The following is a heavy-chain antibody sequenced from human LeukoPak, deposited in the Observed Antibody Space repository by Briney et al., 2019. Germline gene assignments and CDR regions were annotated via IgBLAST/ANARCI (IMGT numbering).Heavy chain of an antibody. CDR1: GGSISSGSYY. J-gene: IGHJ4*02. D-gene: IGHD5-18*01. CDR3: ASTPRYYSYGNFDY. V-gene: IGHV4-61*02. CDR2: IYTSGST. Sequence: SETLSLTCTVSGGSISSGSYYWSWIRQPAGEGLEWIGRIYTSGSTNYNPSLKSRVTISVDTSKNQFSLKLSSVTAADTAVYYCASTPRYYSYGNFDYWGQGTLVTVSS.